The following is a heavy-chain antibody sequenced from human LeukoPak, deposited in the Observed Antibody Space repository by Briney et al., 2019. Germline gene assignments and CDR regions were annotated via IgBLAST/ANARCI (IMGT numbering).Heavy chain of an antibody. Sequence: GGSLRLSCTASGFTFSDSYMSWIRQAPGKGLECVAYIYPGGGVIYYADSVKGRFTIFRDNTKNSLYLQMSSLRAEDTAIYYCARDYHNKGHDYWGPGTLVTVSS. CDR1: GFTFSDSY. V-gene: IGHV3-11*01. CDR2: IYPGGGVI. D-gene: IGHD2/OR15-2a*01. CDR3: ARDYHNKGHDY. J-gene: IGHJ4*02.